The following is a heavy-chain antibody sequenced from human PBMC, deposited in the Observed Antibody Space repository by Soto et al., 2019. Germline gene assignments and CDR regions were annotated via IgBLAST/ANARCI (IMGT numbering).Heavy chain of an antibody. J-gene: IGHJ6*03. CDR3: ARLGITMVRGRDYMDV. Sequence: SETLSLTCTVSGGSISSSSYYWGWIRQPPGKGLEWIGSIYYSGSTYYNPSLKSRVTISVDTSKNQFSLKLSSVTAADTAVYYCARLGITMVRGRDYMDVWSKGTTVTVSS. D-gene: IGHD3-10*01. V-gene: IGHV4-39*01. CDR1: GGSISSSSYY. CDR2: IYYSGST.